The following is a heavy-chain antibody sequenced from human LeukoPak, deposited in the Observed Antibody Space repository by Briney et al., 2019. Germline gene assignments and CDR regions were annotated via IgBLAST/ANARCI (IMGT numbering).Heavy chain of an antibody. V-gene: IGHV3-23*01. J-gene: IGHJ4*02. CDR3: AKDRSCTNDICHGDFDY. CDR2: ISGSGGST. CDR1: GFTFSSYA. D-gene: IGHD2-8*01. Sequence: PGGSLRLSCAASGFTFSSYAVSWVRPAPGKGLEWVSSISGSGGSTYSADSVKGRFTISRDNSKNTLYLQMNSLRAEDTALYYCAKDRSCTNDICHGDFDYWGQGTLVTVSS.